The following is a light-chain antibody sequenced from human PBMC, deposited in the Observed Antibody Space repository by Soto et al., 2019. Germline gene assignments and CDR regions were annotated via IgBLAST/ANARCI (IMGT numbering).Light chain of an antibody. J-gene: IGKJ2*01. Sequence: DIQMTQSPSTLSASVGDTVTITCRASESLDNWLAWYQQKPGKAPKLLLFAASTLLGGVPSRFSGRGSGTDFTLSISSLQPEDFATYYCQQLYTYPYTFGQGTKVDIK. CDR2: AAS. CDR3: QQLYTYPYT. CDR1: ESLDNW. V-gene: IGKV1-5*01.